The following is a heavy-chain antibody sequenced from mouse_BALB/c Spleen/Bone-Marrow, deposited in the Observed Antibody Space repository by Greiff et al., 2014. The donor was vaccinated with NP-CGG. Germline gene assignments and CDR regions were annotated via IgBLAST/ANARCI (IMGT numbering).Heavy chain of an antibody. D-gene: IGHD1-1*01. CDR2: INPDSSTI. J-gene: IGHJ2*01. CDR1: GFDFSRYW. V-gene: IGHV4-1*02. CDR3: ARQGYYGRSDY. Sequence: EVQLQESGGGLVQPGGSLKLSCAASGFDFSRYWMSWVRQAPGKGLEWIGEINPDSSTINYTPSLKDKFIISRDNAKNTLYLQMSKVRSEDTVLYYCARQGYYGRSDYWGQGTTLTVSS.